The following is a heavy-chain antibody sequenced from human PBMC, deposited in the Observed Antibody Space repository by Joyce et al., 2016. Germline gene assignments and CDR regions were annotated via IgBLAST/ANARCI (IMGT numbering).Heavy chain of an antibody. CDR3: ARGDLLD. V-gene: IGHV1-2*06. J-gene: IGHJ4*02. CDR1: GYPFTDYS. CDR2: INPKSGDT. Sequence: QVQVVQSGAEVKKPGASVKVSCRASGYPFTDYSIHWVRQAPGQGLECMGRINPKSGDTNYAQNFQGRVTMTRDTSINTAYMELSSLRSDDTAVYYCARGDLLDWGQGTLVTVSS. D-gene: IGHD2-8*02.